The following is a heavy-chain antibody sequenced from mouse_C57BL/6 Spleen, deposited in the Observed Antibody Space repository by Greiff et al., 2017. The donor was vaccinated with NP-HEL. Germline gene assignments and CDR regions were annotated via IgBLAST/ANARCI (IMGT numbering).Heavy chain of an antibody. J-gene: IGHJ3*01. V-gene: IGHV1-80*01. CDR1: GYAFSSYW. D-gene: IGHD2-2*01. CDR2: IYPGDGDT. Sequence: LQESGAELVKPGASVKISCKASGYAFSSYWMNWVKQRPGKGLEWIGQIYPGDGDTNYNGKFKGKATLTADKSSSTAYMQLSSLTSEDSAVYFCARGYGYDGLFAYWGQGTLVTVSA. CDR3: ARGYGYDGLFAY.